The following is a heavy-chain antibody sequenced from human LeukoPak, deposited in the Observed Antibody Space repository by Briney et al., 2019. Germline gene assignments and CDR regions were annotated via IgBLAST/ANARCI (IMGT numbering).Heavy chain of an antibody. Sequence: SETLSLTCTVSGDSISSYYWSWIRQPPGKGLEWIGYIYKSGSTNYNPSLKSRVTISVDTSKNQFSLRLSSVTAADTAFYFCARERGYCRSSSCPEVYWGQGALVTVSS. D-gene: IGHD2-2*01. CDR2: IYKSGST. J-gene: IGHJ4*02. CDR3: ARERGYCRSSSCPEVY. V-gene: IGHV4-59*12. CDR1: GDSISSYY.